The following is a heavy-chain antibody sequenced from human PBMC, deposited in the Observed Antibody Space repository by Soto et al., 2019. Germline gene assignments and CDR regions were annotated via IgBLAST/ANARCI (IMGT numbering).Heavy chain of an antibody. D-gene: IGHD4-17*01. CDR1: GGSISGSY. CDR2: IYSSGSS. CDR3: ARLFTVTTDYYFGMDV. J-gene: IGHJ6*02. V-gene: IGHV4-4*07. Sequence: VQLRESGPGLVKPSETLSLSCTVSGGSISGSYWSWVRQPAGKGLEWIGRIYSSGSSNYNPSLNRRLTMSLDTAKNQFPLKLRSVTAADTAIYYCARLFTVTTDYYFGMDVWGQGTTVTVSS.